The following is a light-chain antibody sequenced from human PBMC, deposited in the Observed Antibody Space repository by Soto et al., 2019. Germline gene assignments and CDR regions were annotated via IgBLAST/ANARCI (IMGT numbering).Light chain of an antibody. CDR3: QQYGSSPRT. Sequence: EIVLTQSPGTLSLSPGERATLSCRASQSVSSSYLAWYQQKPGQAPRLLIYGASSRATGIPARFSGSGSGTDFTLTISRLEPEDFAAYYCQQYGSSPRTFGQGTKLEIK. CDR2: GAS. V-gene: IGKV3-20*01. CDR1: QSVSSSY. J-gene: IGKJ2*01.